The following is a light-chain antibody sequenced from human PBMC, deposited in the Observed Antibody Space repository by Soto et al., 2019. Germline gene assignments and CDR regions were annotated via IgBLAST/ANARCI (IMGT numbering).Light chain of an antibody. Sequence: EIVLTQSPGTLSLSPGERATLSYRSSHSVSSNYLAWYQQKPGQAPMLLIYDVSSRATGIPDRFSGSGSGTDFTLTISRLEPVDFAVYYCQQYGISPTFGQGTKVEIK. CDR2: DVS. J-gene: IGKJ1*01. V-gene: IGKV3-20*01. CDR3: QQYGISPT. CDR1: HSVSSNY.